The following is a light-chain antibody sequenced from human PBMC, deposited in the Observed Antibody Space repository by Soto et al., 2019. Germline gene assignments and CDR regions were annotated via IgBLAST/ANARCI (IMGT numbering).Light chain of an antibody. CDR3: TSYTSRTTLDV. J-gene: IGLJ1*01. Sequence: QSVLTQPSSVSGSPGESITISCPRTTGDVGGYNYVSWYQQHPGKTPKLMIYEIINLPSGVSNRFSSSTSGPTASMTISGFQSEDEAASFCTSYTSRTTLDVFGTGTKVTVL. V-gene: IGLV2-14*01. CDR1: TGDVGGYNY. CDR2: EII.